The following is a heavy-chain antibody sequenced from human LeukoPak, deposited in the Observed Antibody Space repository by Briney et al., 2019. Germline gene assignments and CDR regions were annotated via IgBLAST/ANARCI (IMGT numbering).Heavy chain of an antibody. Sequence: GRSLRLSYAASGFTFNDYAMHWVRQAPGKGLEWVSGISWNSGSIGYAGSVKGRFTISRDNAKNSVYLQMNSLRLEDTALYYCAKDKYSSGWNEGWFDPWGQGTLVTVSS. V-gene: IGHV3-9*01. CDR1: GFTFNDYA. J-gene: IGHJ5*02. CDR2: ISWNSGSI. D-gene: IGHD6-19*01. CDR3: AKDKYSSGWNEGWFDP.